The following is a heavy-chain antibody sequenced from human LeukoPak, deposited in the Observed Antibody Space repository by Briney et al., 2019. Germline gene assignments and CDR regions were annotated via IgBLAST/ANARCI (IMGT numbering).Heavy chain of an antibody. CDR1: GYTFTGYY. V-gene: IGHV1-2*04. Sequence: ASVKVSCKASGYTFTGYYMHWVRQAPGQGLEWMGWINPNSGGTNYAQKFQGWVTMTRDTSISTAYMELSRLRSDDTAVYYCARDLGYCSSTSCYPFIDYWGQGTLVTVSS. D-gene: IGHD2-2*01. CDR3: ARDLGYCSSTSCYPFIDY. J-gene: IGHJ4*02. CDR2: INPNSGGT.